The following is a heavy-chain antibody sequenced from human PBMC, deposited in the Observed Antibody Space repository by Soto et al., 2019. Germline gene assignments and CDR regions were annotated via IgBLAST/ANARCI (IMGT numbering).Heavy chain of an antibody. CDR2: INPSGGST. V-gene: IGHV1-46*01. J-gene: IGHJ6*02. D-gene: IGHD6-13*01. Sequence: ASVKVSCKASEYTFTSYYMHWVRQAPGQGLEWMGIINPSGGSTSYAQKFQGRVTMTRDTSTSTVYMELSSLRSEDTAVYYCARDQQQLVHYYYYGMDVWGQGTTVTVSS. CDR3: ARDQQQLVHYYYYGMDV. CDR1: EYTFTSYY.